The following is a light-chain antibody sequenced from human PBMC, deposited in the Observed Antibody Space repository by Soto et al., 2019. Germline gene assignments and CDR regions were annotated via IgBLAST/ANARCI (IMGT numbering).Light chain of an antibody. J-gene: IGLJ1*01. V-gene: IGLV2-14*03. CDR1: RNDVGGYNS. Sequence: SVPTRSASGTGFPAASSTIFCICTRNDVGGYNSVSWYQHHPGKAPKLILYDVGDRPSGVSYRFSGSKSGNTASLTISGLQAADEADYFCSSFTSSMTNVFGSGTKVTVL. CDR3: SSFTSSMTNV. CDR2: DVG.